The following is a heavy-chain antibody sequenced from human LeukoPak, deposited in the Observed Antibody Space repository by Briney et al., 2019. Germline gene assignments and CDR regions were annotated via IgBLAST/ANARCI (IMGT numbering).Heavy chain of an antibody. D-gene: IGHD1/OR15-1a*01. CDR1: GGSISSYY. J-gene: IGHJ4*02. Sequence: PSETLSLTCTVSGGSISSYYWSWIRQPPGKGLEWIGYIYYSGSTNYNPSLKSRVTISVDTSENQLSLKLYSVTAADTAIYYCARYQTGTMFAVWGQGTLVTISS. CDR2: IYYSGST. CDR3: ARYQTGTMFAV. V-gene: IGHV4-59*12.